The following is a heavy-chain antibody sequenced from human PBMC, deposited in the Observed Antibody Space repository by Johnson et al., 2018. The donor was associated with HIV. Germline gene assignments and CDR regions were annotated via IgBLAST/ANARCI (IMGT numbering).Heavy chain of an antibody. Sequence: QVQLVESGGGVERPGGSLRLSCAASGFMFSNYGMHWVRQAPGKGLEWVAVIWKDGKTKYYADFVKGRFTISRDTSKSTLYVQMDSLRAEDTAIYYCARDGGYTYFAFDSWCQGTVVTVSS. CDR1: GFMFSNYG. V-gene: IGHV3-33*01. D-gene: IGHD5-18*01. CDR2: IWKDGKTK. CDR3: ARDGGYTYFAFDS. J-gene: IGHJ3*02.